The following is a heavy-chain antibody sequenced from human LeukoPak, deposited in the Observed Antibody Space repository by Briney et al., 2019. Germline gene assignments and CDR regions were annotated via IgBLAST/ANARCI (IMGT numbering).Heavy chain of an antibody. CDR1: GFTLSSYR. CDR2: ISSSSRTI. Sequence: GGSLSLSCAASGFTLSSYRIKGVRQARGEGREWLSYISSSSRTISYADSLKGRFTVSRDNAKNSLDLQMNSPRVEDTDVYYCARVGTSGWTSDYWGQGTLVTVSS. D-gene: IGHD6-19*01. CDR3: ARVGTSGWTSDY. J-gene: IGHJ4*02. V-gene: IGHV3-48*04.